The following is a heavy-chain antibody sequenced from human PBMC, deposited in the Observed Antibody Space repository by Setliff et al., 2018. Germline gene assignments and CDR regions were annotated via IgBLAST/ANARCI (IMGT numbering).Heavy chain of an antibody. V-gene: IGHV3-21*05. CDR3: ARASSYGYDF. D-gene: IGHD5-18*01. CDR1: GFTFSNYG. Sequence: GGSLRLSCVTSGFTFSNYGMTWVRRAPGKGLEWLSYITSGNIFYADSVKGRFTISRDSAKNSLYLQMNSLRAEDTAVYYCARASSYGYDFWGQGTLVTVSS. CDR2: ITSGNI. J-gene: IGHJ4*02.